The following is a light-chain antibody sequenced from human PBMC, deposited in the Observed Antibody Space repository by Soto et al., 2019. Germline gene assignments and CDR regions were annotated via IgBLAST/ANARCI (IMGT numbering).Light chain of an antibody. CDR3: KQYNTWPPFT. CDR2: GAS. CDR1: QGISSN. Sequence: EIVMTQSPATLSVSPGERSTLSCMASQGISSNLAWYQQKPGQAPRLLILGASTRATGIPARFSGSGSGTEFTLTISSLQSEDFAVYYCKQYNTWPPFTFGQGTRLEIK. J-gene: IGKJ5*01. V-gene: IGKV3-15*01.